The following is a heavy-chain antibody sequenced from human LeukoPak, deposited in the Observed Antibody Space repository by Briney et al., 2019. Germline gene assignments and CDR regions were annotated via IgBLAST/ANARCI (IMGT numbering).Heavy chain of an antibody. J-gene: IGHJ4*02. CDR1: GGSISSSSYY. V-gene: IGHV4-39*07. Sequence: SETLSLTCTVSGGSISSSSYYWGWIRQPPGKGLEWIGSIYYSGSTYYNPSLQSRVTISVDTSKNQFSLKLISVTAADTAVYYCARVKGVVTAILDYWGQGTLVTVSS. D-gene: IGHD2-21*02. CDR3: ARVKGVVTAILDY. CDR2: IYYSGST.